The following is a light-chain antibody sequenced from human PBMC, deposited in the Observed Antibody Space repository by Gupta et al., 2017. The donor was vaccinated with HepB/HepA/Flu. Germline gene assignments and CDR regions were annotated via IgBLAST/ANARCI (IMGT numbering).Light chain of an antibody. CDR1: QSLLHSNGYNY. CDR2: LGS. V-gene: IGKV2-28*01. Sequence: DIVMTQSPLSLPVTPGEPASISCRSSQSLLHSNGYNYLDWYLQKPGQSPQLLIYLGSNRASGVPDRFSGSGSGTDFTLKISRVEAEDVGVYYRMQALQTRRYTFGQGTKLEIK. J-gene: IGKJ2*01. CDR3: MQALQTRRYT.